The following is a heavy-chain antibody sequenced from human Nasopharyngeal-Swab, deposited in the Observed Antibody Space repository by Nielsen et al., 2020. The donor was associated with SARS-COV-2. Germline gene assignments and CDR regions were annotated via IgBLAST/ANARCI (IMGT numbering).Heavy chain of an antibody. CDR2: INPCSGGT. V-gene: IGHV1-46*02. J-gene: IGHJ6*02. D-gene: IGHD2-2*01. Sequence: ASVKVSCKASGYTFNNYYIHWVRQAPGQGPEWMGMINPCSGGTTYAQKFQGRVTMTRDTSTSTVFMDLSSLRSEDTAVYYCARRGRCSGSSCDMDVWGQGTTVTVSS. CDR3: ARRGRCSGSSCDMDV. CDR1: GYTFNNYY.